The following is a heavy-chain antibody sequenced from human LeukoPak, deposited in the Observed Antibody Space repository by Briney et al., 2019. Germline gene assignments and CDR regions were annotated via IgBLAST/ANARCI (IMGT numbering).Heavy chain of an antibody. CDR1: GFTFSSYA. D-gene: IGHD2-2*01. CDR2: ISYDASNK. V-gene: IGHV3-30*01. CDR3: ARDGAPAAIAAAGPGTNWFDP. Sequence: GRSLRLSCAASGFTFSSYAMHWVRQAPGKGLEWVAVISYDASNKYYADSVKGRFTISRDNSKNTLYLQMNSLRAEDTAVYYCARDGAPAAIAAAGPGTNWFDPWGQGTLVTVSS. J-gene: IGHJ5*02.